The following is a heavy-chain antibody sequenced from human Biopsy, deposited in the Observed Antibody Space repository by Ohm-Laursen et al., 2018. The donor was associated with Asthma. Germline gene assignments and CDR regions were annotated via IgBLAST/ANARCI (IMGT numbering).Heavy chain of an antibody. CDR2: MSYDGSKK. V-gene: IGHV3-30*03. CDR3: ARGAYFDFWSGYSRPIPGEYGMDV. CDR1: GFTFSSYG. J-gene: IGHJ6*02. Sequence: SLRLSCAASGFTFSSYGMHWVRQAPGKGLEWVAVMSYDGSKKYYADSVKGRFTISRDNSKNTLYLQMSSLRSEDTAVYFCARGAYFDFWSGYSRPIPGEYGMDVWGQGTTVTV. D-gene: IGHD3-3*01.